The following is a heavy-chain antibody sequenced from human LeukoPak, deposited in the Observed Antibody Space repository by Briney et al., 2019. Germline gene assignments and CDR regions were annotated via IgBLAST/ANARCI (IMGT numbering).Heavy chain of an antibody. J-gene: IGHJ4*02. CDR3: ARDRTGTVPGSH. Sequence: ASVKVSCKASGYTFTGYYMHWVRQAPGQGLEWMGWINPNSGGTNYAQKFQGRVTMTRDTSISTAYMELSRLRSDDTAVYYCARDRTGTVPGSHWGQGTLVTVSS. D-gene: IGHD1-1*01. V-gene: IGHV1-2*02. CDR1: GYTFTGYY. CDR2: INPNSGGT.